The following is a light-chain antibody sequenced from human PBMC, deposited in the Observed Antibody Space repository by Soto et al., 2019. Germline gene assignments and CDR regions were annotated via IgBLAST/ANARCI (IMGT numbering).Light chain of an antibody. Sequence: DIQMTQSPSSLSASVGDRVTITCRASQSISNYLNWYQLKPGKAPKHLIYAASSLQSGVPSRFSGRGSGTDFTLTISSLQPEDLATYYCQQSFSTPPLTFGGGTKVEIK. V-gene: IGKV1-39*01. CDR1: QSISNY. CDR2: AAS. CDR3: QQSFSTPPLT. J-gene: IGKJ4*01.